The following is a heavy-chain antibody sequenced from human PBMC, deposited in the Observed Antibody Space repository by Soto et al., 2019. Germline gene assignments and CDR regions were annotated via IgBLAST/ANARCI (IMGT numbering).Heavy chain of an antibody. J-gene: IGHJ4*02. CDR1: GGSISSYY. Sequence: PSETLSLTCTVCGGSISSYYWSWIRQPPGKGLEWIGYIYYSGSTNYNPSLKSRVTISVDTSKNQFSLKLSSVTAADTAVYYCARGFSLYGGNPDRLDYWGQGTLVTVSS. V-gene: IGHV4-59*13. CDR2: IYYSGST. CDR3: ARGFSLYGGNPDRLDY. D-gene: IGHD2-15*01.